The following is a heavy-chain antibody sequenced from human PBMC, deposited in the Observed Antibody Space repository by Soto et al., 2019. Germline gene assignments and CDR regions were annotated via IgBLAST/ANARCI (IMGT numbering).Heavy chain of an antibody. CDR1: GYTFTSYY. Sequence: QVQLVQYGAEVKKPGASVKVSCKASGYTFTSYYMHWVRQAPGQGLEWMGIINPSGGSTSYAQKFQGRVTMTRDTSTSTVYMELSSLRSEDTAVYYCAREGDIVVVVAAQYGMDVWGQGTTVTVSS. CDR3: AREGDIVVVVAAQYGMDV. V-gene: IGHV1-46*01. J-gene: IGHJ6*02. D-gene: IGHD2-15*01. CDR2: INPSGGST.